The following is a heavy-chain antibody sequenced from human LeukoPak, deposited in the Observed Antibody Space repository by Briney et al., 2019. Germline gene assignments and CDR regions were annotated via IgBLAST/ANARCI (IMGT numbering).Heavy chain of an antibody. V-gene: IGHV3-74*01. J-gene: IGHJ4*02. CDR3: ARGQIYGDYFDY. CDR2: INSDGSST. D-gene: IGHD4-17*01. CDR1: GFTFSSYW. Sequence: PGGSLRLSCAASGFTFSSYWMHWVRHAPGKGLVWVSRINSDGSSTSYADSVEGRFTISRDNAKNTLYLQMNSLRAEDTAVYYCARGQIYGDYFDYWGQGTLSPSPQ.